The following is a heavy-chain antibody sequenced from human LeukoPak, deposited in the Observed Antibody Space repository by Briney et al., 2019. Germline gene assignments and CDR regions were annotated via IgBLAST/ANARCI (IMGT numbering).Heavy chain of an antibody. CDR2: ISSSSSYI. Sequence: PGGSLRLSRAASGFTFSSYSMDWVRQAPGKGLEWVSSISSSSSYIYCADSVKGRFTISRDNAKNSLYLQMNSLRAEDTAVYYCARDSPDIVATIEAFDIWGQGTMVTVSS. J-gene: IGHJ3*02. CDR3: ARDSPDIVATIEAFDI. D-gene: IGHD5-12*01. V-gene: IGHV3-21*01. CDR1: GFTFSSYS.